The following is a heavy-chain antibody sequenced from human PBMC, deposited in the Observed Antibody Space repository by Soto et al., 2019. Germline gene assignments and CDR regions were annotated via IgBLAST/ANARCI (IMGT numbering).Heavy chain of an antibody. CDR3: ARDSCSGDSCDIDY. CDR2: ISSSSDST. CDR1: GFTCISHW. V-gene: IGHV3-48*01. J-gene: IGHJ4*02. D-gene: IGHD2-15*01. Sequence: PVGSLRLSCAVSGFTCISHWMHWVRQAPGKGLEWVSFISSSSDSTYYAESVKGRFTISRDSAKNSVYLQMNILRAEDTAVYYCARDSCSGDSCDIDYWGQGTLVTVSS.